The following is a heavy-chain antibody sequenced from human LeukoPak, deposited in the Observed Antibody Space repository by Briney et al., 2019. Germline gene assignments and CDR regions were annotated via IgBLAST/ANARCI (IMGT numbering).Heavy chain of an antibody. CDR2: IIPIFGTA. CDR1: GDTFSNHA. J-gene: IGHJ4*02. D-gene: IGHD3-9*01. Sequence: ASVKVSCKAYGDTFSNHAISWVRQAPGQGLEWMGGIIPIFGTANYAQKFRGRLTVTADRSTRTAYMELSSLTSEDTAVYYCARSNYDILTGYQAWGQGTLVTVSS. V-gene: IGHV1-69*06. CDR3: ARSNYDILTGYQA.